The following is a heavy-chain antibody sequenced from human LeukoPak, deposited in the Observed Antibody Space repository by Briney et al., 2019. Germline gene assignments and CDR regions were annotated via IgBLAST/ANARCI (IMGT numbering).Heavy chain of an antibody. CDR1: GDSVSSNSAA. Sequence: SQTLSLTCAISGDSVSSNSAAWNWTRQSPSRGLEWLGRTYYRSKWYNDYAVSVKSRITINPDTSKNQFSLQLNSVTPEDTAVYYCARDGTMRCGPAFDIWGQGTMVTVSS. CDR2: TYYRSKWYN. D-gene: IGHD5-24*01. CDR3: ARDGTMRCGPAFDI. J-gene: IGHJ3*02. V-gene: IGHV6-1*01.